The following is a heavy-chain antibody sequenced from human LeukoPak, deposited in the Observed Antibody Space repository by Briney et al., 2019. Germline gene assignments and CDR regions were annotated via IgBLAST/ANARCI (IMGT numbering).Heavy chain of an antibody. J-gene: IGHJ3*02. CDR3: AREGGDILTGSGAFDI. CDR2: ISTTGSSI. CDR1: GFTFSSYE. Sequence: KPEGSLRLSCAASGFTFSSYEMNWVRQAPGKGLEWVSYISTTGSSIYYADSVKGRFTISRDNSKNTLYLQMNSLRAEDTAVYYCAREGGDILTGSGAFDIWGQGTMVTVSS. V-gene: IGHV3-48*03. D-gene: IGHD3-9*01.